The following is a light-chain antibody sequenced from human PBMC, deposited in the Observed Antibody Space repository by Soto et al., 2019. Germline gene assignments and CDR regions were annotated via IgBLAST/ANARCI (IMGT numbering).Light chain of an antibody. CDR1: QSISTY. CDR3: QQNYDTPYT. CDR2: GAS. V-gene: IGKV1-39*01. J-gene: IGKJ2*01. Sequence: DIQMTQAPSSLSASVGDRVTVTCRASQSISTYLNWYQQKPGKAPKLLIYGASSLQSGVPSRFSGSGSGTDFTLTISSLQPEDFATYYCQQNYDTPYTFGQGTKLELK.